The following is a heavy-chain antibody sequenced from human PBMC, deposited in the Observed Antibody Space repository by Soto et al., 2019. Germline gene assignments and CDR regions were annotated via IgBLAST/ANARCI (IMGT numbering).Heavy chain of an antibody. Sequence: GESLKISCKGSGYSFTSYWIVWVRQMPGKGLEWMGIIXPXXSXTXXXPXXXGQVTISADKSISTAYLQWSSLKASDTAMYYCARPRIAAAGTEFDYWGQGTLVTVSS. D-gene: IGHD6-13*01. J-gene: IGHJ4*02. CDR2: IXPXXSXT. CDR3: ARPRIAAAGTEFDY. V-gene: IGHV5-51*01. CDR1: GYSFTSYW.